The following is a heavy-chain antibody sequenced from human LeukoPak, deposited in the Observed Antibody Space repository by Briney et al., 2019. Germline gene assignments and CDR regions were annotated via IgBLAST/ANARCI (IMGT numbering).Heavy chain of an antibody. CDR2: VYPSGYT. V-gene: IGHV4-4*07. Sequence: PSETLSLTCTVSGGSITRDFWNWIRQPAGKGLEWIGRVYPSGYTNYNPSLKSRVTISIDTPKNQFSLKLRSVTAAATPCNTCARDPTGTLGYRYGFKWFDPWGQGTLVTVS. D-gene: IGHD5-18*01. CDR1: GGSITRDF. J-gene: IGHJ5*02. CDR3: ARDPTGTLGYRYGFKWFDP.